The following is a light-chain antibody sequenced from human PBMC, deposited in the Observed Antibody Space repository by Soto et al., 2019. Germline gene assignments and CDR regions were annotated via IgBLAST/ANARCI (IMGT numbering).Light chain of an antibody. CDR1: HSMSNSN. V-gene: IGKV3-20*01. Sequence: IVLTQSPGTLSLSPGDRATLSCRASHSMSNSNLAWYQHKPGQAPRLLIYGASNRATGIPDRFSGSGSGTDFILTINRLEPEDFAVYYCQEFASNFGGGIKVDIK. J-gene: IGKJ4*01. CDR2: GAS. CDR3: QEFASN.